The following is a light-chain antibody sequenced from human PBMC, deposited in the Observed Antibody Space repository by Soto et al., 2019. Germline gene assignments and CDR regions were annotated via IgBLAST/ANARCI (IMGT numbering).Light chain of an antibody. V-gene: IGLV2-14*01. J-gene: IGLJ1*01. CDR3: SSYTSRDDV. Sequence: QSVLTQPASVSGSPGQSITISCTGTSSDVGGYNYVSWYQQHPGKAPKLMIYDVSNRPSGVSIRFSGSKSGNTASLTISGLQAEDEADYYCSSYTSRDDVFGTGTKVTVL. CDR1: SSDVGGYNY. CDR2: DVS.